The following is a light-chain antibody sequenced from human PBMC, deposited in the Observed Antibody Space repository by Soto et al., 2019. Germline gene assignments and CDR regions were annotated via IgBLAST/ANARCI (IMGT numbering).Light chain of an antibody. V-gene: IGLV1-44*01. J-gene: IGLJ2*01. CDR2: NND. Sequence: QAVVTQPPSASGTPGQRVTISCSGTSSNIGNNLVSWYQQVPGTAPKVLIYNNDQRPSGVPDRFSGSKSGTSASLAISGVQSDDEADYYCAAWDDSLNDFVVFGGGTQLTVL. CDR1: SSNIGNNL. CDR3: AAWDDSLNDFVV.